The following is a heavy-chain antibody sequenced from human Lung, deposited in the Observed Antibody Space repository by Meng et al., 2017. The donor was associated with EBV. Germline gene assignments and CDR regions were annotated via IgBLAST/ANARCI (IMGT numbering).Heavy chain of an antibody. Sequence: QGELVESGAEVKKPGSSVKVSCKASGRTFSRYAISWVRQAPGQGLEWMGAIIPKFGTANCAQIFQGRVTITADESTSTAYMELSSLRSEDTAVYYCARDLSSADMYWWFDPWGQGTLVTVSS. CDR2: IIPKFGTA. D-gene: IGHD2-15*01. J-gene: IGHJ5*02. V-gene: IGHV1-69*01. CDR3: ARDLSSADMYWWFDP. CDR1: GRTFSRYA.